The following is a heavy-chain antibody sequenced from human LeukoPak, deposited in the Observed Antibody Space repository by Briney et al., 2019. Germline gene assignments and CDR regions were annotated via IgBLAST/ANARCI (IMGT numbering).Heavy chain of an antibody. CDR1: GGSISSYY. V-gene: IGHV4-59*08. J-gene: IGHJ5*02. CDR3: ARHRYSSGWPRSHWFDP. CDR2: IYYSGST. Sequence: SETLSLTCTVSGGSISSYYWSWIRQPPGKGLEWIGYIYYSGSTNYNPSLKSRVTISVDTSKNQFSLKLSSVTAADTAVYYCARHRYSSGWPRSHWFDPWPQGTLVTVSS. D-gene: IGHD6-19*01.